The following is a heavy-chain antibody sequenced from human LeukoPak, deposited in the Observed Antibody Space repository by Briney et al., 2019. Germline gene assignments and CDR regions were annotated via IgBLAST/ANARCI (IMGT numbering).Heavy chain of an antibody. V-gene: IGHV3-11*01. Sequence: GGSLRLSCAASGFTFSDYYMSWIRQAPGKGLEWVSYISSSGSTIYYADSVKGRFTISRDNAKNSLYLQMNSLRAEDTAVYYCARDYYDFWSGYQTAGYYTDVWGKGTTVTVSS. D-gene: IGHD3-3*01. CDR1: GFTFSDYY. CDR3: ARDYYDFWSGYQTAGYYTDV. CDR2: ISSSGSTI. J-gene: IGHJ6*03.